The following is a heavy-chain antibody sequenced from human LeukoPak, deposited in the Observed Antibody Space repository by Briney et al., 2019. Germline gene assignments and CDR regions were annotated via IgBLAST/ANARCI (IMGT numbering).Heavy chain of an antibody. Sequence: GESLKISCKDSGYSFTSYWIGWVRQMPGKGLEWMGNIYPGDSDTRYSPSFQGQVTISADKSISTAYLQWSSLKASDTAMYYCARRPRGYSGYEDFDYWGQGTLVTVSS. J-gene: IGHJ4*02. CDR2: IYPGDSDT. CDR3: ARRPRGYSGYEDFDY. CDR1: GYSFTSYW. D-gene: IGHD5-12*01. V-gene: IGHV5-51*01.